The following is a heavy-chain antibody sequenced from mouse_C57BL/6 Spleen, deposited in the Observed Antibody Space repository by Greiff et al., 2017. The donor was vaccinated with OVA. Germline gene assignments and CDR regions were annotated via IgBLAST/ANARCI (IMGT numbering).Heavy chain of an antibody. J-gene: IGHJ1*03. CDR3: ARTYPFYWYFDV. CDR1: GYTFTDYY. D-gene: IGHD5-1*01. CDR2: INPNNGGT. V-gene: IGHV1-26*01. Sequence: VQLQQSGPELVKPGASVKISCKAYGYTFTDYYMNWVKQSHGKSLEWIGDINPNNGGTSYNQKFKGKAILTVDKSSSTAYMELRSLTSEDSAVYYCARTYPFYWYFDVWGTGTTVTVSS.